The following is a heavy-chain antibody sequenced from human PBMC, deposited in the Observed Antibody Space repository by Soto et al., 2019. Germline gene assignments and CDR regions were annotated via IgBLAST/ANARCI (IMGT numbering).Heavy chain of an antibody. J-gene: IGHJ6*02. Sequence: SQTLSLTYAISGDSVSSNSAAWNWIRQSPSRGLEWLGRTYYRSKWYNDYAVSVKSRITINPDTSKNQFSLQLNSVTPEDTAVYYCARDPLSSIAVAYILGDYGMDVWGQGTTVTVSS. V-gene: IGHV6-1*01. CDR1: GDSVSSNSAA. D-gene: IGHD6-19*01. CDR2: TYYRSKWYN. CDR3: ARDPLSSIAVAYILGDYGMDV.